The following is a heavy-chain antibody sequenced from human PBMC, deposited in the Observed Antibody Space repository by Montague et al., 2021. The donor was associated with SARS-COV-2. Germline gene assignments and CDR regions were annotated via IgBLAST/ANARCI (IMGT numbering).Heavy chain of an antibody. D-gene: IGHD2-15*01. J-gene: IGHJ6*02. V-gene: IGHV3-21*01. CDR3: ARDRLHYGMDV. CDR1: GFTFSSYS. Sequence: SLRLSCAASGFTFSSYSMNWVRQAPGKGLEWVSSISSSSSYIYYADSVKGRFTISRDNAKNSLYLQMNSLRAEDTAMYYCARDRLHYGMDVWGQGTTVTVSS. CDR2: ISSSSSYI.